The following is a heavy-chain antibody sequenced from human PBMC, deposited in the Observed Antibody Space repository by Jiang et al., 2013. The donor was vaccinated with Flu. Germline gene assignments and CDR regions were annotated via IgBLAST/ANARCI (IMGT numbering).Heavy chain of an antibody. CDR3: ARDKTMTTVTTHYPYGMDV. J-gene: IGHJ6*02. V-gene: IGHV4-31*03. Sequence: PGLVKPSQTLSLTCTVSGGSISSGGYYWSWIRQHPGKGLEWIGYIYYSGSTYYNPSLKSRVTISVDTSKNQFSLKLSSVTAADTAVYYCARDKTMTTVTTHYPYGMDVWGQGTTVTVSS. D-gene: IGHD4-17*01. CDR1: GGSISSGGYY. CDR2: IYYSGST.